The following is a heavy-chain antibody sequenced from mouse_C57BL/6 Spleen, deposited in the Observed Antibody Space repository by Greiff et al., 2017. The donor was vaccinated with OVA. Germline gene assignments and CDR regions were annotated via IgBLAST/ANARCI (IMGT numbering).Heavy chain of an antibody. CDR3: ARPREYVDFDV. CDR2: ISSGSSTI. J-gene: IGHJ1*03. V-gene: IGHV5-17*01. Sequence: EVKLVESGGGLVKPGGSLRLSCAASGFTFSDYGMHWVRQAPEKGLEWVAYISSGSSTIYYADTVKGRFTISRDNAKNTLFLQMTSLRSEDTAMYYCARPREYVDFDVWGTGTTVTVSS. CDR1: GFTFSDYG. D-gene: IGHD5-2*01.